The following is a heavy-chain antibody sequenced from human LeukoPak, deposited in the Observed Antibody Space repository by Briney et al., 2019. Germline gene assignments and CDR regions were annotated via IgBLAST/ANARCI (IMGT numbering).Heavy chain of an antibody. V-gene: IGHV3-64*01. CDR2: ITSNGGST. D-gene: IGHD7-27*01. CDR3: ARVNWGIYWYFDL. Sequence: GGSLRLSCAASGFTLSHYAMHWVRQAPGKGLGYVSAITSNGGSTYYANSVKGRFTISRDNSKNTLYLQMGSLRAEDMAVYYCARVNWGIYWYFDLWGRGTLVTVSS. CDR1: GFTLSHYA. J-gene: IGHJ2*01.